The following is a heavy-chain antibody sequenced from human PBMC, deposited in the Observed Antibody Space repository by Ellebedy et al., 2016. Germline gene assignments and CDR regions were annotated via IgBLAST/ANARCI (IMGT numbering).Heavy chain of an antibody. Sequence: GGSLRLXXAASGFTFSSYAMSWVRQAPGKGLEWVSVISGSGGGTYYVDSVKGRFTISRDNSKNTLYLQMNSLRAEDTAVYYCAKGRALNYYGSGIGYWGQGTLVTVSS. D-gene: IGHD3-10*01. J-gene: IGHJ4*02. CDR1: GFTFSSYA. CDR3: AKGRALNYYGSGIGY. V-gene: IGHV3-23*01. CDR2: ISGSGGGT.